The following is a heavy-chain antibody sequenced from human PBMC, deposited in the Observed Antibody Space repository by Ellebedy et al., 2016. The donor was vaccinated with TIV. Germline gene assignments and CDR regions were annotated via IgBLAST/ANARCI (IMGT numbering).Heavy chain of an antibody. CDR1: GYTFTSYD. Sequence: AASVKVSCKASGYTFTSYDINWVRQATGQGLEWMGWMKPNSGNTGYAQKFQGRVTMTRDTSISTAYMELSSLRSEDTAVYYCARVGEWQQLGFDPWGQGTLVTVSS. J-gene: IGHJ5*02. D-gene: IGHD6-13*01. CDR3: ARVGEWQQLGFDP. V-gene: IGHV1-8*01. CDR2: MKPNSGNT.